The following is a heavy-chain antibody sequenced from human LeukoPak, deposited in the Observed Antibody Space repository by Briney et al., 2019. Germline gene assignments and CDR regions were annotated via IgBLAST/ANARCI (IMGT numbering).Heavy chain of an antibody. CDR2: IISDGITT. J-gene: IGHJ3*01. D-gene: IGHD2/OR15-2a*01. V-gene: IGHV3-74*01. CDR1: GLTFHNTW. CDR3: AADGEYAFLV. Sequence: PGGSLRLSCAASGLTFHNTWMHWIRQAPGKGLVWVSRIISDGITTTYADSVKGRFTISRDNAKNTLYLQMNSLRADDTAVYYCAADGEYAFLVWGQGAMDTVSS.